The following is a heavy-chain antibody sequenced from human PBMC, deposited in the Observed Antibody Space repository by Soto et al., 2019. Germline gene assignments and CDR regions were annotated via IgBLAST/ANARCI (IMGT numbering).Heavy chain of an antibody. CDR3: AVGDYYDYVWGSYRPDY. D-gene: IGHD3-16*02. Sequence: SETLSLTCTVSGGSVSSGSYYWSWIRQPPGKGLEWIGYIYYSGSTNYNPSLKSRVTISVDTSKNQFSLKLSSVTAADTAVYYCAVGDYYDYVWGSYRPDYWGPGTLVTAPQ. V-gene: IGHV4-61*01. CDR2: IYYSGST. CDR1: GGSVSSGSYY. J-gene: IGHJ4*02.